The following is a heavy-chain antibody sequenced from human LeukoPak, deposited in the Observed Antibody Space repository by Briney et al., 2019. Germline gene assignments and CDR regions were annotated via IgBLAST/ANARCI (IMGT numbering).Heavy chain of an antibody. V-gene: IGHV1-18*01. Sequence: ASVKVSCKASGYTFTGYGITWVRQAPGQGLEWMGWISVYNGNTNYAQKLQGRVTMTTDTSTGTAYMELRSLRSDDTALYYCARGNPYYDILTVDYWGQGTLVTVSS. CDR3: ARGNPYYDILTVDY. CDR2: ISVYNGNT. D-gene: IGHD3-9*01. J-gene: IGHJ4*02. CDR1: GYTFTGYG.